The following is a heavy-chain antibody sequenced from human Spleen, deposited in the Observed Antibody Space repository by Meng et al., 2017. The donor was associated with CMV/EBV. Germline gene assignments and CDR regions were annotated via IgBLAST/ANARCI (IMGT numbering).Heavy chain of an antibody. CDR2: ISNNGGRT. D-gene: IGHD6-19*01. CDR1: GFTFSSYW. Sequence: GGSLRLSCAASGFTFSSYWMHWVRQAPGKGLVWVSAISNNGGRTYDADSVKGRFTISRDNSKNTLFLQMNSLRAEDTAVYYCATGAVAGGTYYYYGMDVWGQGTTVTVSS. CDR3: ATGAVAGGTYYYYGMDV. V-gene: IGHV3-23*01. J-gene: IGHJ6*02.